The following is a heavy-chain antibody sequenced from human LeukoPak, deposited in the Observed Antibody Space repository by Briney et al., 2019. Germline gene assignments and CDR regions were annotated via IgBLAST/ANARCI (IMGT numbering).Heavy chain of an antibody. D-gene: IGHD1-26*01. Sequence: SETLSLTCTVSGGSISSHYWSWIRQPPGKGLEWIGYIYYSGSTNYNPSLKSRVTISVDTSKNQFSLKLSSVTAADTAVYYCARVGATGYYYYMDGWGKGTTVTVSS. V-gene: IGHV4-59*11. CDR2: IYYSGST. CDR1: GGSISSHY. J-gene: IGHJ6*03. CDR3: ARVGATGYYYYMDG.